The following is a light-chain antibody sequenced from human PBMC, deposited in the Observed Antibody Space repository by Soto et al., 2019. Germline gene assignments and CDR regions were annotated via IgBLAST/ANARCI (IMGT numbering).Light chain of an antibody. CDR3: ISYTGSDTSYV. J-gene: IGLJ1*01. CDR2: EVS. CDR1: NSDIGSRNL. V-gene: IGLV2-14*02. Sequence: QSALTQPASVSGSPGQSITISCTGTNSDIGSRNLVSWYQQHPGIAPKLIIYEVSYRPSGVSHRFSGSKSGITASLTISGLQAEDEADYYCISYTGSDTSYVFGTGTKVTVL.